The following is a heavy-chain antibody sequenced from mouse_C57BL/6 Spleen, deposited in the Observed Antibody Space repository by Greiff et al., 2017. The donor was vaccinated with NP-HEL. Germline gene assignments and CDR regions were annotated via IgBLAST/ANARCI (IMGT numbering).Heavy chain of an antibody. Sequence: VKLQESGPELVKPGASVKISCKASGYAFSSSWMNWVKQRPGKGLEWIGRIYPGDGDTNYNGKFKGKATLTADKSSSTAYMQLSSLTSEDSAVYFCAGLIYYDYEGYFDYWGQGTTLTVSS. CDR2: IYPGDGDT. V-gene: IGHV1-82*01. D-gene: IGHD2-4*01. J-gene: IGHJ2*01. CDR1: GYAFSSSW. CDR3: AGLIYYDYEGYFDY.